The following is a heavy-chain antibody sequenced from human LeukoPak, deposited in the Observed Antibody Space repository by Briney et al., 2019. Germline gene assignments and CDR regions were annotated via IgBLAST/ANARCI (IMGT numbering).Heavy chain of an antibody. V-gene: IGHV3-30-3*01. CDR1: GFTFSSYA. CDR2: ISYDGSNK. J-gene: IGHJ3*02. D-gene: IGHD1-14*01. Sequence: GGSLRLSCAASGFTFSSYAMHWVRQAPGKGLEWVAAISYDGSNKYYADSVKGRFTISRDNSKNTLYLQMNSLRAEDTAVYYCASNRVGGWSNDAFDIWGQGTMVTVSS. CDR3: ASNRVGGWSNDAFDI.